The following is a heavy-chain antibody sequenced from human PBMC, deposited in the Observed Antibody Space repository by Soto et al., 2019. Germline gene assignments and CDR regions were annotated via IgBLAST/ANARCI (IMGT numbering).Heavy chain of an antibody. Sequence: EVQLVESGGGLVQPGGSLRLSCAASGFTFSSYSMNWVRQAPGKGLEWVSYISSSSSTIYYADSVKGRFTISRDNAKNSLYLQMNSLRDEDTAVYYCASLHYVWGSYRYTLFDYWGQGTLVTVSS. CDR3: ASLHYVWGSYRYTLFDY. CDR2: ISSSSSTI. D-gene: IGHD3-16*02. J-gene: IGHJ4*02. V-gene: IGHV3-48*02. CDR1: GFTFSSYS.